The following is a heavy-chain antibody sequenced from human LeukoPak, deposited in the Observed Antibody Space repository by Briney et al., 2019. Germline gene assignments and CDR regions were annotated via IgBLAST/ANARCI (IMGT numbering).Heavy chain of an antibody. V-gene: IGHV3-11*04. CDR2: INTSGDTI. Sequence: GSLRLSCAASGFAFNDYYMTWIRQAPGKGLEWLSYINTSGDTIYYADSVKGRFTISRDNAKNTLYLQMNSLRAEDTAVYYCARDVDTGAYYYYMDVWGKGTTVTVSS. D-gene: IGHD5-18*01. CDR1: GFAFNDYY. CDR3: ARDVDTGAYYYYMDV. J-gene: IGHJ6*03.